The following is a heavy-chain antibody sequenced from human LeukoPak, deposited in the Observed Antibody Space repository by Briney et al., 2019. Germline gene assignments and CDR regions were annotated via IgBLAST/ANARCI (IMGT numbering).Heavy chain of an antibody. CDR1: GGSISSGSYY. CDR2: IYTSGST. Sequence: RPSETLSLTCTVSGGSISSGSYYWSWIRQPAGKGLEWIGRIYTSGSTNYNPSLKSRVTISVDTSKNQFSLKLSSVTAADTAVYYCAREFTIFGAFDIWGQGTMVTVSS. CDR3: AREFTIFGAFDI. D-gene: IGHD3-3*01. V-gene: IGHV4-61*02. J-gene: IGHJ3*02.